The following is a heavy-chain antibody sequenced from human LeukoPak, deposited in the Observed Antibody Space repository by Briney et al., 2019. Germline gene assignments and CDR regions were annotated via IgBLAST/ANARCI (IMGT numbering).Heavy chain of an antibody. V-gene: IGHV3-21*01. CDR3: ARELLAYCGGDCYPIAFDI. J-gene: IGHJ3*02. CDR1: GFTFSSYS. Sequence: GGSLRLSCAASGFTFSSYSMNWVRQAPGKGLEWVSSISSSSSYIYYADSVMGRFTISRDNSKNTLYLQMNSLRAEDTAVYYCARELLAYCGGDCYPIAFDIWGQGTMVTVSS. D-gene: IGHD2-21*02. CDR2: ISSSSSYI.